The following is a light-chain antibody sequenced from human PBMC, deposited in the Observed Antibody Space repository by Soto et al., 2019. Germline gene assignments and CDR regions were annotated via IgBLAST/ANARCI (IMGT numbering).Light chain of an antibody. V-gene: IGLV1-40*01. CDR2: SNN. Sequence: QAVVTQPPSVSGAPGQRVTISCTGSSSNIGAGYDVHWYQQLPGTAPKLLIYSNNQRPSGVPDRFSGSKSGTSASLAITGLQAEDEADYYCQSYDSSLSGGVFGGGTKLTVL. CDR1: SSNIGAGYD. J-gene: IGLJ3*02. CDR3: QSYDSSLSGGV.